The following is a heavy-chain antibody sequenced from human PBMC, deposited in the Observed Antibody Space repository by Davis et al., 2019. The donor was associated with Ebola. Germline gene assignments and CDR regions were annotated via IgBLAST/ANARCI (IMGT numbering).Heavy chain of an antibody. CDR3: ARDSSGGYYGSGSYSVMDV. D-gene: IGHD3-10*01. CDR2: MSSSSSYI. CDR1: GFTCSDYY. J-gene: IGHJ6*02. Sequence: GGSLRLSCAASGFTCSDYYMSWIRQAPGKGLEWVSYMSSSSSYINYADSVKGRFTISRDNAKNSLYLQMNSLRAEDTAVYYCARDSSGGYYGSGSYSVMDVWGQGTTVTVSS. V-gene: IGHV3-11*06.